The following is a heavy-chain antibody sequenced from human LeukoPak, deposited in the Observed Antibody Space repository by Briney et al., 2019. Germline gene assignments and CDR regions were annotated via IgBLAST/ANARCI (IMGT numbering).Heavy chain of an antibody. CDR3: ATVGKVDSYDSSGYYYDY. CDR1: GYTLTELS. J-gene: IGHJ4*02. D-gene: IGHD3-22*01. CDR2: FDPEDGET. Sequence: ASVKVSCKVSGYTLTELSMHWVRQAPGKGLEWMGGFDPEDGETIYAQKFQGRVTMTEDTSTDTAYMELSSLRSEDTAAYYCATVGKVDSYDSSGYYYDYWGQGTLVTVSS. V-gene: IGHV1-24*01.